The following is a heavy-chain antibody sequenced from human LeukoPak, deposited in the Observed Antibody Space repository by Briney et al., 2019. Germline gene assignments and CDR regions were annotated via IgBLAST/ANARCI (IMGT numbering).Heavy chain of an antibody. V-gene: IGHV1-8*01. Sequence: AASVTVSCTASGYTFTSYDINWVRQAPGQGLEWMGWMNPNSGNTGYAQKFQGRVTMTRNTSISTAYMELSSLRSEDTAVYYCARGLALRVRAPALWGQGTLVTVSS. CDR3: ARGLALRVRAPAL. CDR2: MNPNSGNT. D-gene: IGHD3-10*01. CDR1: GYTFTSYD. J-gene: IGHJ4*02.